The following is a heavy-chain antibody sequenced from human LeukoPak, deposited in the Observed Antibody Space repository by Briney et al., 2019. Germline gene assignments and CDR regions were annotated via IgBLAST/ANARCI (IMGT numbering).Heavy chain of an antibody. Sequence: ASVKVSCKASGYTFTSYYMHWVRQAPGQGLEWMGIINPSGGSTSYAQKFQGRVTMPRDMSTGKVYMELSSLRSEDTAVYYCARPSTPNWEWYNWFDPWGKGTLVTVSS. D-gene: IGHD7-27*01. CDR3: ARPSTPNWEWYNWFDP. CDR1: GYTFTSYY. V-gene: IGHV1-46*01. J-gene: IGHJ5*02. CDR2: INPSGGST.